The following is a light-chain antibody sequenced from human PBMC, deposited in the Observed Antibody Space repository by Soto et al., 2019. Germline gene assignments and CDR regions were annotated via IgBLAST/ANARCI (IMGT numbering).Light chain of an antibody. J-gene: IGKJ2*01. V-gene: IGKV3-11*01. CDR1: QSVSRY. Sequence: EIVLTQSPATLSLSPGESATLSCRASQSVSRYLAWYQQKPGQAPRLLIYDTSNRATDIPARFSGSGSGTDFTLTVSSLEPEDFAVYYCQQRTNWGYTFGQGTKLEIK. CDR3: QQRTNWGYT. CDR2: DTS.